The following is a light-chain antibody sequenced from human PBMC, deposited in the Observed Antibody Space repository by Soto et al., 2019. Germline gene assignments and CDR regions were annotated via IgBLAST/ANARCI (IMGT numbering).Light chain of an antibody. V-gene: IGLV1-47*01. CDR1: SSNIGSNY. J-gene: IGLJ2*01. CDR3: AAWDDSLSGMV. Sequence: QSLLTQPPSSSGTPGQRVTISCSGSSSNIGSNYVYWYQQLPGTAPKLLIYRNNQRPSGVPDRFSDSKSGTSASLAVSGVRSEDEADYYCAAWDDSLSGMVFGGGTQLTVL. CDR2: RNN.